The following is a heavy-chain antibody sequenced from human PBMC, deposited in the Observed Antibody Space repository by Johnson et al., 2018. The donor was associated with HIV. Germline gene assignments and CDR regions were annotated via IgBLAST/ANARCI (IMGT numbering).Heavy chain of an antibody. CDR2: ISYDGSNK. D-gene: IGHD1-26*01. J-gene: IGHJ3*02. CDR1: GFTFSTYA. CDR3: ARDSEWELGQEGAFDI. Sequence: QVQLVESGGGVVQPGRSLRLSCAASGFTFSTYAMHWVRQAPGKGLECVAVISYDGSNKYYADSVTGRFTISRDNSKYTLYLQMNSLRAEETAVYYCARDSEWELGQEGAFDIWGQGTMVTVSS. V-gene: IGHV3-30*04.